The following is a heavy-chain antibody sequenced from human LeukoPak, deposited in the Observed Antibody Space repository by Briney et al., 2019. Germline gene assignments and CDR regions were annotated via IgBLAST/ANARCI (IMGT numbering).Heavy chain of an antibody. CDR2: IYTSGST. D-gene: IGHD3-10*01. CDR3: ARVGFGELLSAQYEYYFDY. V-gene: IGHV4-4*07. J-gene: IGHJ4*02. Sequence: PSETLSLTCTVSGGSISSYYWSWIRQPAGKGLEWIGRIYTSGSTNYNPSLKSRVTMSVDTSKNQFSLKLSSVTAADTAVYYCARVGFGELLSAQYEYYFDYWGQGTLVTVSS. CDR1: GGSISSYY.